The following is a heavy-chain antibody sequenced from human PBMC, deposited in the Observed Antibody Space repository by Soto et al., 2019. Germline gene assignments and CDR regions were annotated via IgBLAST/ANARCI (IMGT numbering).Heavy chain of an antibody. J-gene: IGHJ6*02. CDR3: ARDSYDFWSGYYPRKVGGMDV. Sequence: ASVKVSCKASGYTFTSYGISWVRQAPGQGLEWMGWISAYNGNTNYAQKLQGRVTMTTDTSTSTAYMELRSLRSDDTAVYYCARDSYDFWSGYYPRKVGGMDVWGQGTTVTVSS. V-gene: IGHV1-18*04. CDR1: GYTFTSYG. D-gene: IGHD3-3*01. CDR2: ISAYNGNT.